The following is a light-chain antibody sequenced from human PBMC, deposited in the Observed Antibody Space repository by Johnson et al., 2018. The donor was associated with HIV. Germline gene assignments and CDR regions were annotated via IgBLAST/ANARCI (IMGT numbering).Light chain of an antibody. CDR1: SSNIGNNY. J-gene: IGLJ1*01. V-gene: IGLV1-51*02. CDR2: ENN. Sequence: QSVLTQPPSVSAAPGQKVTISCSGSSSNIGNNYVSWYQQLPGTAPKLLIYENNKRPSGIPDRFSGSKSGPSATLGITGLQTGDEADDYCGTWDSSLSAWYVFGTGTKVTVL. CDR3: GTWDSSLSAWYV.